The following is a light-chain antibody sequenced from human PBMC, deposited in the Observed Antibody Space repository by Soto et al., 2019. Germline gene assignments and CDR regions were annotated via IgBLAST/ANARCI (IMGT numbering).Light chain of an antibody. J-gene: IGLJ2*01. CDR2: ENN. CDR3: GTWDSSLSDVV. V-gene: IGLV1-51*02. CDR1: SSSIGSNY. Sequence: QSVLTRPPSVSAAPGQKVTISCSGSSSSIGSNYVSWYQQLPGTAPKLLIYENNKRPSGIPDRFSGSKSGTSATLGITGLQTGDEADYYCGTWDSSLSDVVFGGGTKLTVL.